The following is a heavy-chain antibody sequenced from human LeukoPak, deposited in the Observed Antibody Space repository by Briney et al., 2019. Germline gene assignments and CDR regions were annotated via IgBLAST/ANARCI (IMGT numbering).Heavy chain of an antibody. CDR3: AKDIVRYFDWLLANFDY. CDR2: ISWNSGSI. Sequence: PGGSLRLSCAASGFTFDDYAMHWVRQAPGKGLEWVSGISWNSGSIGYADSVKGRFTISRDNAKNSLYLRMNSLRAEDTALYYCAKDIVRYFDWLLANFDYWGQGTLVTVSS. D-gene: IGHD3-9*01. CDR1: GFTFDDYA. V-gene: IGHV3-9*01. J-gene: IGHJ4*02.